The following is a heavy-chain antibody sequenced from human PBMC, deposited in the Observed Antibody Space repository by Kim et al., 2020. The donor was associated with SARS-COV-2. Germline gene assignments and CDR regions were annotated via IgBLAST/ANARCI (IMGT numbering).Heavy chain of an antibody. CDR2: IWYDGSNK. D-gene: IGHD1-26*01. Sequence: GGSLRLSCAASGFTFSSYGMHWVRQAPGKGLEWVAVIWYDGSNKYYADSVKGRFTISRDNSKNTLYLQMNSLRAEDTAVYYCAREGDSGSYYLSHAFDIWGQGTMVTVSS. V-gene: IGHV3-33*01. CDR1: GFTFSSYG. J-gene: IGHJ3*02. CDR3: AREGDSGSYYLSHAFDI.